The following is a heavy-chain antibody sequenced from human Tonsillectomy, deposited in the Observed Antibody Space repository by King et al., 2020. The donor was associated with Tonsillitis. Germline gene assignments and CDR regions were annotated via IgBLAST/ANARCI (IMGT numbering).Heavy chain of an antibody. CDR3: TRSQAGPNWFDP. CDR2: IDWDDEK. CDR1: GFSLSTDEMR. V-gene: IGHV2-70*04. Sequence: VTLKESGPALVKPTQTLTLTCTFSGFSLSTDEMRVSWVRQPPEKALEWLARIDWDDEKFYSTSLKTRLTISRDTSKNQVVLRMTNMDPGDTATYYCTRSQAGPNWFDPWGRGTLVTVSS. J-gene: IGHJ5*02.